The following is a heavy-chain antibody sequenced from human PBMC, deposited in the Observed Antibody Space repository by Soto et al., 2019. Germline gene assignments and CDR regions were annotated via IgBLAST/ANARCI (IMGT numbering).Heavy chain of an antibody. V-gene: IGHV3-30-3*01. Sequence: GGSLRLSCAASGFTFSSYPMHWVRQAPGKGLEWVAVISYDGSKKHYADSVKGRLTISRDNSKNTVYLQMNSLRAEDTAVFYCARAANYGDYVFPDYWGKGTLVTVSS. CDR2: ISYDGSKK. CDR1: GFTFSSYP. J-gene: IGHJ4*02. CDR3: ARAANYGDYVFPDY. D-gene: IGHD4-17*01.